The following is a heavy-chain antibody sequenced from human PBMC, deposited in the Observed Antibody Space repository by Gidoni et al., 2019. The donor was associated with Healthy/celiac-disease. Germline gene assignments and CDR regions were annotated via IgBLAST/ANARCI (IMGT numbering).Heavy chain of an antibody. J-gene: IGHJ4*02. CDR1: GFPFSSYS. CDR3: ARALRYFDNYFDY. D-gene: IGHD3-9*01. Sequence: EVQLVESGGGLVKPGGSLRLPCPASGFPFSSYSMNWVRQAPGKGLELVSSISSSSSYIYYADSVKGRFTISRDNAKNSLYLQMNSLRAEDTAVYYCARALRYFDNYFDYWGQGTLVTVSS. CDR2: ISSSSSYI. V-gene: IGHV3-21*01.